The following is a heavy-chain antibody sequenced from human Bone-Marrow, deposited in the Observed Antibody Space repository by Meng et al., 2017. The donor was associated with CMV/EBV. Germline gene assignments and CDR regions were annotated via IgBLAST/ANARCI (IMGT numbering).Heavy chain of an antibody. CDR2: IYYSGST. J-gene: IGHJ4*02. CDR1: GGSISSGDYY. CDR3: ARSPVTTPTSDY. Sequence: LRLSCTVSGGSISSGDYYWSWIRQPPGKGLEWIGYIYYSGSTYYNPSLKSRVTISVDTSKNQFSLKLSSVTAADTAVYYCARSPVTTPTSDYWGQGTLVTVSS. V-gene: IGHV4-30-4*08. D-gene: IGHD4-17*01.